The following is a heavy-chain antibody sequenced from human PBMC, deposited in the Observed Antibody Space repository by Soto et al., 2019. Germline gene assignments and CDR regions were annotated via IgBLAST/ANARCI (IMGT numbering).Heavy chain of an antibody. CDR2: IYPGDSDT. V-gene: IGHV5-51*01. CDR3: ARHREYCSGGSCYSWTGYVDFDI. D-gene: IGHD2-15*01. Sequence: PGESLKISCKGSGYSFTSDWIGWLRQMPVKGLEWMGIIYPGDSDTRYSPSFQGQVTISADKSISTAYLQWSSLKASDTAMYYCARHREYCSGGSCYSWTGYVDFDIWGQGTMVTVSS. CDR1: GYSFTSDW. J-gene: IGHJ3*02.